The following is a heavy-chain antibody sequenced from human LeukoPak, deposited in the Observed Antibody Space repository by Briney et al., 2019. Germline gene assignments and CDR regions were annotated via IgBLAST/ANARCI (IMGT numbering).Heavy chain of an antibody. CDR3: AKAFDYNGLRGEGGSFDC. J-gene: IGHJ4*02. D-gene: IGHD4-11*01. CDR2: IDVGGDT. CDR1: GFNFSKND. V-gene: IGHV3-13*01. Sequence: PGGSLRLSCVASGFNFSKNDMHWVRQTTERGLEWVSAIDVGGDTYYADPVKGRFTISRENGKNSVYLQMNSPRAGDTAVYFCAKAFDYNGLRGEGGSFDCWGQGALVTVSS.